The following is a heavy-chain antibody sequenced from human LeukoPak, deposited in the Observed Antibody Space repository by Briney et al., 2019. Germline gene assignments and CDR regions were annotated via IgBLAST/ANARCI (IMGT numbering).Heavy chain of an antibody. D-gene: IGHD2-2*01. V-gene: IGHV4-39*07. CDR1: GGSISSSSYY. CDR3: ARIVVPAAMSPYWFDP. J-gene: IGHJ5*02. Sequence: SETLSLTCTVSGGSISSSSYYWGWIRQPPGKGLEWIGSIYYSGSTYYNPSLKSRVTISVDTSKNQFSLKLSSVTATDTAVYYCARIVVPAAMSPYWFDPWGQGTLVTVSS. CDR2: IYYSGST.